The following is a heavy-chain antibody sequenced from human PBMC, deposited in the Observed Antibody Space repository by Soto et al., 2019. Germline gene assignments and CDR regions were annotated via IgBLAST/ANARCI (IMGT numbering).Heavy chain of an antibody. CDR1: GGSISSSTYH. CDR3: AITIFPPSTWFDP. V-gene: IGHV4-39*01. Sequence: QLQLQESGPGLVKPSETLSLTCNVSGGSISSSTYHWGWIRQPPGKGLEWIGTMYYSGSTYYNPSXXXRXXISINTSNTHFSLQLSSVTAAYTAVYYWAITIFPPSTWFDPWGQGNLVTVSS. D-gene: IGHD3-3*01. CDR2: MYYSGST. J-gene: IGHJ5*02.